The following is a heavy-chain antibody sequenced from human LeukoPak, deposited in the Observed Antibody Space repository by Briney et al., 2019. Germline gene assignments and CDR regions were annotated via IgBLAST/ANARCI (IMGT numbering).Heavy chain of an antibody. CDR2: IDDSGNT. J-gene: IGHJ4*02. CDR1: GGSISRYY. CDR3: ARHRGVLLWFGEIDY. V-gene: IGHV4-59*08. D-gene: IGHD3-10*01. Sequence: SETLSLTCTVSGGSISRYYWSWIRRPPGKGLEWIGYIDDSGNTNYNPSLKSQVTISVDTSKNQFSLKLSSVTAADTAVYYCARHRGVLLWFGEIDYWGQGTLVTVSS.